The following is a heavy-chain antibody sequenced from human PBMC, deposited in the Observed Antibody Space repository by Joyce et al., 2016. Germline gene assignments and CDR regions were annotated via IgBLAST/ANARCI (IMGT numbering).Heavy chain of an antibody. J-gene: IGHJ4*02. CDR1: GVTFRKYY. Sequence: EVQLVESGGGLVQPGGSLRLSCVSSGVTFRKYYVGWIRQARGKGPEWVANVKADGSEKSYVGSVEGRFTISRDNAKNSLYLQINGLRAEDTAVYYCAREYFWRYDYWGQGTLVTVSS. V-gene: IGHV3-7*01. CDR2: VKADGSEK. CDR3: AREYFWRYDY. D-gene: IGHD3-3*01.